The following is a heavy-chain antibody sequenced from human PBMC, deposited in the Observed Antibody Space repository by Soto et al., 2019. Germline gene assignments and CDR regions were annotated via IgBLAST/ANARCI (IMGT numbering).Heavy chain of an antibody. D-gene: IGHD6-6*01. V-gene: IGHV1-8*01. J-gene: IGHJ4*02. Sequence: QVQLVQPGAEVKKPGASVKVSCKTSGYTFTNYNINWVRQATGQGLEWMGWMNPNSGNTGYAQKFQGRDTMTRNTSITTAYMELSSLRSGDTAVYYCARAEPYSTSSPFDYWGQGTLVTVSS. CDR1: GYTFTNYN. CDR2: MNPNSGNT. CDR3: ARAEPYSTSSPFDY.